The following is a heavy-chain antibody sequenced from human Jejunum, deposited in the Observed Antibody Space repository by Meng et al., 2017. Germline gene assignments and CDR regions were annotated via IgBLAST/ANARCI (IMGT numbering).Heavy chain of an antibody. CDR3: LRGRDY. CDR1: GFNFTNCG. CDR2: IWHDGSTV. J-gene: IGHJ4*02. V-gene: IGHV3-33*01. Sequence: VQPGQSLSFSCAASGFNFTNCGMDWVRQAPGKGVGWVAVIWHDGSTVFYADSVRGRFTISRDNSHNTVDLQMNSVRVDDTAVYFCLRGRDYWGQGTLVTVSS. D-gene: IGHD3-10*01.